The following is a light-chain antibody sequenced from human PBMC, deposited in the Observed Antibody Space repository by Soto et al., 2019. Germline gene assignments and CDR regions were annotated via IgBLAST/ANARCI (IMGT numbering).Light chain of an antibody. Sequence: EIVLTQSPGTLSLTPGEGATLSCRASQSISSNFLAWYQQKRGQAPRLLIHGACNRATGIPDRFSGSGSGTDFTLTISSLEPEDFAVYYCQQRSNWPKTFGPGTKMDIK. J-gene: IGKJ3*01. CDR2: GAC. CDR1: QSISSNF. V-gene: IGKV3D-20*02. CDR3: QQRSNWPKT.